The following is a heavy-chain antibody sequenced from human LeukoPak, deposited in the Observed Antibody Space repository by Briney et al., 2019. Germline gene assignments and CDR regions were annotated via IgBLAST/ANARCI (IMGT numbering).Heavy chain of an antibody. D-gene: IGHD2-2*01. Sequence: GGSLRLSCTASGFAFDEHGMSWVRQFPGKGLEWVSGINWSGGSTGYADPLRGRFTISRDNAKNSLYLQMDSLRAEDTALYYCARAPITSPFYFDYWGQGTLVTVSS. CDR1: GFAFDEHG. CDR3: ARAPITSPFYFDY. V-gene: IGHV3-20*04. J-gene: IGHJ4*02. CDR2: INWSGGST.